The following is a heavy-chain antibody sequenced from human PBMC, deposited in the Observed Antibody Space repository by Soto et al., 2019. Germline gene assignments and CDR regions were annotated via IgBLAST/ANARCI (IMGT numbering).Heavy chain of an antibody. Sequence: ASVQVSCKASGYTFTSYGISWVRQAPGQGLEWMGWISAYNGETIYAQKFQGRVTMTEDTSTDTAYMELSSLRSEDTAVYYCATTGGYSPSDYYFDYWGQGTLVTVSP. CDR2: ISAYNGET. V-gene: IGHV1-18*01. J-gene: IGHJ4*02. D-gene: IGHD1-1*01. CDR1: GYTFTSYG. CDR3: ATTGGYSPSDYYFDY.